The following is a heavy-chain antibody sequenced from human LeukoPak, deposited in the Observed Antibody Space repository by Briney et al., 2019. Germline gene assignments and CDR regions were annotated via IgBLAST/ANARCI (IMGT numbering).Heavy chain of an antibody. J-gene: IGHJ4*02. Sequence: SQTLSLTCTVSGGSISSGDYYWSWIRQPPGEGLEWIGYIYYSGSTYYNPSLKSRVTISVDTSKNQFSLKLSSVTAADTAVYYCARDNGSGWFKTFDYWGQGTLVTVSS. CDR3: ARDNGSGWFKTFDY. V-gene: IGHV4-30-4*01. CDR1: GGSISSGDYY. CDR2: IYYSGST. D-gene: IGHD6-19*01.